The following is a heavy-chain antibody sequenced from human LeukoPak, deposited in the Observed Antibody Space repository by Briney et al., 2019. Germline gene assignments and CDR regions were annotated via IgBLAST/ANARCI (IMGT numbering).Heavy chain of an antibody. CDR3: ARVHRGHYDILTGYYYYYYGMDV. D-gene: IGHD3-9*01. V-gene: IGHV4-59*01. CDR2: IYYSGST. J-gene: IGHJ6*02. CDR1: GGSISSYY. Sequence: SETLSLTCTVSGGSISSYYWSWIRQPPGKGLEWIGHIYYSGSTNYNPSLKSRVTISVDTSKNQFSLKLSSVTAADTAVYYCARVHRGHYDILTGYYYYYYGMDVWGQGTTVTVSS.